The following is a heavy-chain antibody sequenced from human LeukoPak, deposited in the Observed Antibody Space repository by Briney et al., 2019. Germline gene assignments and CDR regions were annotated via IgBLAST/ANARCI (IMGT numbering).Heavy chain of an antibody. Sequence: SGGSLRLSCAASGFTFSSYGMNWVRQAPGKGLEWVSVISGSGGTTYYADSVKGRFTISRDSSKNTLYLQMNSLRAEDTAVYYCAKVSGGGLYYDGMDVWGQGTTVTVSS. J-gene: IGHJ6*02. CDR3: AKVSGGGLYYDGMDV. CDR1: GFTFSSYG. V-gene: IGHV3-23*01. CDR2: ISGSGGTT. D-gene: IGHD1-14*01.